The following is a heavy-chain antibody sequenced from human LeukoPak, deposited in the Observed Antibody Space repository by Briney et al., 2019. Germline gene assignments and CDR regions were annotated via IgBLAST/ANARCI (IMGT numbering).Heavy chain of an antibody. CDR3: ARDRGDKNSDP. CDR2: INPNSGGT. Sequence: GASVKVSCKASGYTFTDYYLHWVRQAPGQGLEWMGWINPNSGGTNYAQRFQGRVTMTRDTSISTAFMELSSLRSDDTAVYYCARDRGDKNSDPWGQGTLVTVSS. V-gene: IGHV1-2*02. CDR1: GYTFTDYY. D-gene: IGHD3-10*01. J-gene: IGHJ5*02.